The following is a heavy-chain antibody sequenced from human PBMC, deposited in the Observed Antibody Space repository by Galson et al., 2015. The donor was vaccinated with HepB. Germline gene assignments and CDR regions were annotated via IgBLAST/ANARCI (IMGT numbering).Heavy chain of an antibody. V-gene: IGHV1-69*04. Sequence: SVKVSCKASGGTFSSYTISWVRQAPGQGLEWMGRIIPILGIANYAQKFQGRVTITADKSTSTAYMELSSLRSEDTAVYYCARDVGMATYILVYWGQGTLVTVSS. CDR2: IIPILGIA. J-gene: IGHJ4*02. CDR3: ARDVGMATYILVY. D-gene: IGHD5-24*01. CDR1: GGTFSSYT.